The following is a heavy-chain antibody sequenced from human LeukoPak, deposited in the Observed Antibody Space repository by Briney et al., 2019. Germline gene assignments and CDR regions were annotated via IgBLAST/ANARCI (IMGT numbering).Heavy chain of an antibody. D-gene: IGHD2-2*01. CDR1: GFTFDSYG. CDR3: ARGGFIGVVPEDY. Sequence: PGGSLRLSCAASGFTFDSYGMHWVRRAPGKGLEWVAFIQYDGSNKYYADSVKGRFTISRDNSKNTLFLQMNSLGAEDTAVYYCARGGFIGVVPEDYWGQGTLVTVSS. J-gene: IGHJ4*02. CDR2: IQYDGSNK. V-gene: IGHV3-30*02.